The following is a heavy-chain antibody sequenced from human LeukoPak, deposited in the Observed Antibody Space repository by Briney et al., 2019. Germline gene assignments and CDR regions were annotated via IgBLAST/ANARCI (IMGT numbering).Heavy chain of an antibody. V-gene: IGHV3-23*01. Sequence: GGSLGLSCAASGFTFSSYAMSWVRQAPGKGLEWVSAISGSGGSTYYADSVKGRFTISRDNSKNTLYPQMNSLRAEDTAVYYCAKDFVFGSGWPNWFDPWGRGTLVTVSS. CDR1: GFTFSSYA. CDR3: AKDFVFGSGWPNWFDP. J-gene: IGHJ5*02. D-gene: IGHD6-19*01. CDR2: ISGSGGST.